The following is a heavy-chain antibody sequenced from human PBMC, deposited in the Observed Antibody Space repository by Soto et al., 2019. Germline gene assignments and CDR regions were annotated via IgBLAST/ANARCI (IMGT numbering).Heavy chain of an antibody. CDR1: GFTCSSYS. J-gene: IGHJ4*02. V-gene: IGHV3-21*01. Sequence: EVQLVESGGGLVKPGGSLRLSCAASGFTCSSYSMNWVRQAPGKVLEWVSSISSSSSYIYYADSVKGRFTISRDNAQNSLYLQMNSLRAEDTAVYYCARLTSYYSRGYYCYWGQGTLVTVSP. CDR2: ISSSSSYI. CDR3: ARLTSYYSRGYYCY. D-gene: IGHD3-22*01.